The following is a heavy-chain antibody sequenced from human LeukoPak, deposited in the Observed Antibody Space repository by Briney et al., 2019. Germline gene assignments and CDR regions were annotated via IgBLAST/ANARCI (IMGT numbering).Heavy chain of an antibody. J-gene: IGHJ4*02. CDR3: AKARSSGWLPGDY. V-gene: IGHV3-23*01. Sequence: GGSLRLSCAASGFTFSNYAMTWVRQAPGTGLEWVSAISGGGGSTYYADSVKGRFTISRDNSKNTLYLQMNSLRAEDTAVYYCAKARSSGWLPGDYWGQGTLVTVSS. CDR1: GFTFSNYA. CDR2: ISGGGGST. D-gene: IGHD6-19*01.